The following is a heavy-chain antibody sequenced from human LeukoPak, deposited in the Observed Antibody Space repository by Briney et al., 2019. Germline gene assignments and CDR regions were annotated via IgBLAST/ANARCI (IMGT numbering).Heavy chain of an antibody. CDR3: AREGVMMVACLVVIAMGGVYYFDY. V-gene: IGHV1-3*02. CDR2: SNAGNGNT. J-gene: IGHJ4*02. D-gene: IGHD2-21*01. CDR1: GYTFTSYA. Sequence: GASVKVSCKASGYTFTSYAMHWVRQAPGQRLEWMGWSNAGNGNTKYSQEFQGRVTITRDTSAGTAYMELSSLRSEDMAVYYCAREGVMMVACLVVIAMGGVYYFDYWGQGTLVTVSS.